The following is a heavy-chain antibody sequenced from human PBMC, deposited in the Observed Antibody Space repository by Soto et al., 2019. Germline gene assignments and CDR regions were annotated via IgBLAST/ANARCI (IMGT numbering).Heavy chain of an antibody. CDR2: IYYSGST. CDR3: ARRIAAAKYYYYYGMDV. Sequence: SETLSLTCTVSGGSISSSSYYWGWIRQPPGKGLEWIGSIYYSGSTYYNPSLKSRVTISVDTSKNQFSLKLSSVTAADTAVYYCARRIAAAKYYYYYGMDVWGQGTTVTSP. D-gene: IGHD6-13*01. V-gene: IGHV4-39*01. CDR1: GGSISSSSYY. J-gene: IGHJ6*02.